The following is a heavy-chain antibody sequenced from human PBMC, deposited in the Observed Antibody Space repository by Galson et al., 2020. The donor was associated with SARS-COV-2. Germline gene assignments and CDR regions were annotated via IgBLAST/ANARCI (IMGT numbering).Heavy chain of an antibody. CDR1: GLTFNKKP. CDR3: ARAVGTAAFYYWYFDL. Sequence: WASLTLSCETSGLTFNKKPMHRMGQPPGKEPEQISSMSSSGTQIYYTASVRGRFTISRDDARNSLYLQMNSLSAEDTAVYYCARAVGTAAFYYWYFDLWGRGTLVTVSS. D-gene: IGHD6-25*01. J-gene: IGHJ2*01. CDR2: MSSSGTQI. V-gene: IGHV3-21*01.